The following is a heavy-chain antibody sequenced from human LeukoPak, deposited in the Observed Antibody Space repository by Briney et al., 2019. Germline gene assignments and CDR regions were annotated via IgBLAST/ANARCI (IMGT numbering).Heavy chain of an antibody. V-gene: IGHV3-30-3*01. D-gene: IGHD5-12*01. CDR1: GFTFSSYA. CDR2: ISYDGSNK. Sequence: HPGRSLRLSCAASGFTFSSYAMHWVRQAPGKGLEWVAVISYDGSNKYYADSVKGRFTISRDNSKNTPYLQMNSLRAEDTAVYYCASSGIRGVTTILFGLWGQGTLVTVSS. CDR3: ASSGIRGVTTILFGL. J-gene: IGHJ4*02.